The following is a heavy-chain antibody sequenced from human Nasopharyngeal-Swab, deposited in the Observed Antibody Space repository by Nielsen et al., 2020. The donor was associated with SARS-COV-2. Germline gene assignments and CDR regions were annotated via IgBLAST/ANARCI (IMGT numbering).Heavy chain of an antibody. CDR2: ISYDGSNK. D-gene: IGHD3-9*01. J-gene: IGHJ6*03. Sequence: GSLRLSCAASGFTFSSYGMHWVRQAPGKGLEWVAVISYDGSNKYYADSVKGRFTISRDNSKNTLYLQMNSLRAEDTAVYYCAKEGFGYDILTGYYTNMDVWGKGTTVTVSS. CDR3: AKEGFGYDILTGYYTNMDV. CDR1: GFTFSSYG. V-gene: IGHV3-30*18.